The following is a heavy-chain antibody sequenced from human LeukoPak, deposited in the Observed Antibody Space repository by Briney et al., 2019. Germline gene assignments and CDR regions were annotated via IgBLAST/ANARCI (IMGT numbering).Heavy chain of an antibody. J-gene: IGHJ5*02. CDR1: GYSISSGYY. CDR2: IYYSGST. Sequence: SETLSLTCTVSGYSISSGYYWGWIRQPPGKGLEWSGGIYYSGSTYYNPSLKSRVTISVDTSKNQSSLKLRSVPAADTAVYYCARGQARLAWFDPWGQGTLVTVSS. D-gene: IGHD6-19*01. CDR3: ARGQARLAWFDP. V-gene: IGHV4-38-2*02.